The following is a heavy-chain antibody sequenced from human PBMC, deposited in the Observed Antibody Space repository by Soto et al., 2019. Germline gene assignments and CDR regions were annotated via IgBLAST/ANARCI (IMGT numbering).Heavy chain of an antibody. Sequence: GGSLRLSCAASGFTFSSYSMNWVRQAPGKGLEWVSSISSSSSYIYYADSVKGRFTISRDNSKNTLYLQMNSLRAEDTAVYYCASAHSGYDSLDYYYYMDVWGKGTTVTVSS. CDR1: GFTFSSYS. J-gene: IGHJ6*03. CDR2: ISSSSSYI. V-gene: IGHV3-21*01. CDR3: ASAHSGYDSLDYYYYMDV. D-gene: IGHD5-12*01.